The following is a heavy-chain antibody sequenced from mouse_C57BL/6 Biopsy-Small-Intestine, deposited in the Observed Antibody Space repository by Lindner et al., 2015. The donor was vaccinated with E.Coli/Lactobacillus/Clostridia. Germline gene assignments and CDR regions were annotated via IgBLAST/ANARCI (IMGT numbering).Heavy chain of an antibody. D-gene: IGHD1-1*01. J-gene: IGHJ4*01. Sequence: VQLQESGPGLVKPSQTVFLTCTVTGISITTGNYRWSWIRQFPGNKLEWIGYIYYSGTITYNPSLTSRTTITRDTPKNQFFLEMNSLTAEDTATYYCARYYYGSYYAMDYRGQGTSVTVSS. CDR3: ARYYYGSYYAMDY. V-gene: IGHV3-5*01. CDR2: IYYSGTI. CDR1: GISITTGNYR.